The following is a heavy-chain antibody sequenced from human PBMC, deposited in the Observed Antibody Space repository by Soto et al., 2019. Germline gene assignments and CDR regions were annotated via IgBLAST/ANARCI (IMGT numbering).Heavy chain of an antibody. CDR2: MNPNSGNT. D-gene: IGHD2-2*01. CDR3: ARWLGEYQLLNVLYYYYYGMDV. J-gene: IGHJ6*02. CDR1: GYTFTSYD. Sequence: QVQLVQSGAEVKKPGASVKVSCKASGYTFTSYDINWVRQATGQGLEWMGWMNPNSGNTGYAQKFQGRVTMTRNTSISTAYIELSSLRSEDTAVNYFARWLGEYQLLNVLYYYYYGMDVWGQGTTVTVSS. V-gene: IGHV1-8*01.